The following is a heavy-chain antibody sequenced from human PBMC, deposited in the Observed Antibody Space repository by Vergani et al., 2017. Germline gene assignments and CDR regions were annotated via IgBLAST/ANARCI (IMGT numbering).Heavy chain of an antibody. CDR2: IYPGDSNT. V-gene: IGHV5-51*01. CDR1: GYTFTTYW. J-gene: IGHJ5*02. CDR3: TRQGGXPRSGGENNWFDP. D-gene: IGHD1-14*01. Sequence: EVQLVQSGAEVKKPGESVKISCKGSGYTFTTYWIGWVRQMPGKGLEWMGIIYPGDSNTRYSPSFQGQVTIPADKSISTAYLQWSSLKASDTAMYYCTRQGGXPRSGGENNWFDPWGQGTLVTVSS.